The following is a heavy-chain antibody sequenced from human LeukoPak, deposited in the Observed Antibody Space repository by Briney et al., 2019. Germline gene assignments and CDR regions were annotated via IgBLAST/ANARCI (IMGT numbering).Heavy chain of an antibody. CDR1: GYTFTSYY. D-gene: IGHD5-18*01. CDR3: ARGRGLGYAEYYFDY. J-gene: IGHJ4*02. V-gene: IGHV1-46*01. CDR2: INPSGGST. Sequence: ASVKVSCKASGYTFTSYYMHWVRQAPRQGLEWMGIINPSGGSTSYVQKFQGRVTMTRDTSTSTVYMELSSLRSEDTAVYYCARGRGLGYAEYYFDYWGQGTLVTVSS.